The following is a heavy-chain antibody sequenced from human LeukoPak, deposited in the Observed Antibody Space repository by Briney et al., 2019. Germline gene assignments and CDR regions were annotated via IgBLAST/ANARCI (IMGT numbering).Heavy chain of an antibody. V-gene: IGHV3-23*01. CDR3: ARPYSSGYYPDY. CDR1: GFTFSSYA. J-gene: IGHJ4*02. D-gene: IGHD3-22*01. CDR2: ISGSGGST. Sequence: PGGSLRLSCAASGFTFSSYAMSWVRQAPGKGLEWVSAISGSGGSTYYADSVKGRFTISRDNAKNSLYLQMNSLRAEDTAVYYCARPYSSGYYPDYWGQGTLVTVSS.